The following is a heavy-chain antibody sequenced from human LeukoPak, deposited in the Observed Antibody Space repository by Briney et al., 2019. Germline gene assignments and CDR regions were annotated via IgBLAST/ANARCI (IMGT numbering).Heavy chain of an antibody. D-gene: IGHD3-22*01. CDR2: IYYSGST. V-gene: IGHV4-31*03. CDR1: GGSISSGGYY. J-gene: IGHJ6*02. CDR3: ARGGPDYDGAPPMDV. Sequence: SQTLSLTCTVSGGSISSGGYYWSWIRQHPGKGLEWIGYIYYSGSTYYNPSLKSRVTISVDTSNNQFSLQLSSVTAADTAVYYCARGGPDYDGAPPMDVWGQGTTVTVSS.